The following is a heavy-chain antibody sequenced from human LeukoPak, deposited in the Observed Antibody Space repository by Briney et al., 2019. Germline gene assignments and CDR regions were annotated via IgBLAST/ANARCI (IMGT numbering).Heavy chain of an antibody. V-gene: IGHV3-33*01. CDR1: GFTFSSYG. CDR2: IWYDGSNK. D-gene: IGHD4-17*01. Sequence: GGSLRLSCAASGFTFSSYGMHWVRQAPGNGLEWVAVIWYDGSNKYYADSVKGRFTISRDNSKNTLYLQMNSRRAEDTAVYYCHSYGEGRDYWGQGTLVTVSS. CDR3: HSYGEGRDY. J-gene: IGHJ4*02.